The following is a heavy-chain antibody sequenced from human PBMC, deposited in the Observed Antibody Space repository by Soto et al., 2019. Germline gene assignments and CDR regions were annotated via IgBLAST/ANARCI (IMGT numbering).Heavy chain of an antibody. V-gene: IGHV4-31*03. Sequence: TLSLACTVSGGSVSSGGYYWSWIRQHPGKGLEWIGYIYYSGSTYYNPSLKSRVTISVDTSKNQFSMKLSSVTAADTDVYYCARLAMIVVDASKAYYFDYWGQGTLVTVS. CDR2: IYYSGST. CDR3: ARLAMIVVDASKAYYFDY. D-gene: IGHD3-22*01. J-gene: IGHJ4*02. CDR1: GGSVSSGGYY.